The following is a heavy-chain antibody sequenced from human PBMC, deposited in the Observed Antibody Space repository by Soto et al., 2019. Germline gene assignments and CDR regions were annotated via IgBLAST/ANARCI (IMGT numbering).Heavy chain of an antibody. CDR3: TRAEVECSGVSCDGVPVDV. V-gene: IGHV3-66*01. D-gene: IGHD2-15*01. Sequence: EVQLVESGGGLVQPGGSLRLSCAASGFSVSTKYMSWVRQAPGKGLAWLSLMQSGGSTYYADSVKGSFTISRDNSENTVFLQMNSVRVEDAAVYYCTRAEVECSGVSCDGVPVDVWGKGATVTVSA. CDR2: MQSGGST. CDR1: GFSVSTKY. J-gene: IGHJ6*04.